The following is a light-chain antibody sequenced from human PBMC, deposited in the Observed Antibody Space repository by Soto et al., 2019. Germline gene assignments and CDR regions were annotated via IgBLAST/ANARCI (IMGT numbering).Light chain of an antibody. CDR2: AAS. V-gene: IGKV1-6*01. CDR1: QGIRND. J-gene: IGKJ1*01. CDR3: LQDFNYPRT. Sequence: AIQMTQSPSSLSASVGDSITMTCRASQGIRNDLDWYQQKPGKAPKLLIYAASSLQSGVPSRFSGSGSGTDFTLTISSLQPEDFATYYCLQDFNYPRTFGQGTKVDIK.